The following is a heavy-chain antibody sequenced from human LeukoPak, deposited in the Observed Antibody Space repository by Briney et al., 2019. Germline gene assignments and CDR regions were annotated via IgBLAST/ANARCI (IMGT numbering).Heavy chain of an antibody. Sequence: PGGSLSLSCAVSGFTFSDHFLDWVRQAPGKGLEWVGRSRNKAKSYTTKYGASVKGRFTISRDDSKSTLYLQMNSLKTEDTAVYYCARVGSVAGSDYLDYWGQGTLVTVSS. CDR2: SRNKAKSYTT. V-gene: IGHV3-72*01. D-gene: IGHD6-19*01. J-gene: IGHJ4*02. CDR1: GFTFSDHF. CDR3: ARVGSVAGSDYLDY.